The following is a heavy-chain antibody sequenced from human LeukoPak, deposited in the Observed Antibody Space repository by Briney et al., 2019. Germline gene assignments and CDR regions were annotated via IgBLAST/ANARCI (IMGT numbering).Heavy chain of an antibody. J-gene: IGHJ4*02. CDR1: GFTFSTYN. CDR2: ITSSSTFI. V-gene: IGHV3-21*06. Sequence: GGSLRLSCAASGFTFSTYNMNWVRQAPGKGLEWASSITSSSTFIYYADSVKGRFTLSTDNAKNSLYLQMSSLRAEDTAVYYCARGNGYGDYDLDYWGQGTLVTVSS. D-gene: IGHD4-17*01. CDR3: ARGNGYGDYDLDY.